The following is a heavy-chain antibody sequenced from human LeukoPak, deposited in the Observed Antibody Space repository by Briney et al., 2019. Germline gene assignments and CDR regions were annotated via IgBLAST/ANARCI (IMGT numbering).Heavy chain of an antibody. J-gene: IGHJ5*02. CDR1: GFTFSSYA. Sequence: GGSLRLSCAASGFTFSSYAMHWVRQAPGKGLEWVAVISYDGSNKYYADSVKGRFTISRDNSKNTLYLQMNSLRAEDTAVYYWARRSRFGELFNPYQPNWFDTSGQGTLVTVSS. CDR3: ARRSRFGELFNPYQPNWFDT. CDR2: ISYDGSNK. V-gene: IGHV3-30-3*01. D-gene: IGHD3-10*01.